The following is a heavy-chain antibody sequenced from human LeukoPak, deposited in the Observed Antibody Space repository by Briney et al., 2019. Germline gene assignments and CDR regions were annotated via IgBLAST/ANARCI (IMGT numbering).Heavy chain of an antibody. CDR1: GFTFSSYW. CDR2: INTFGTTA. Sequence: GGSLRLSCAVSGFTFSSYWMNWVRQVPGKGLVWVSHINTFGTTATYADSVKGRFTISRDNANNTLYLQMSSLRVEDTAVYYCVRDNAYKFDYWGQGTLVTVSS. CDR3: VRDNAYKFDY. J-gene: IGHJ4*02. V-gene: IGHV3-74*01. D-gene: IGHD5-24*01.